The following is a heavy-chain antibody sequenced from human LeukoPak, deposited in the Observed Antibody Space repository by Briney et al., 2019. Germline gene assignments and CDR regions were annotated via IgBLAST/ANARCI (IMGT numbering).Heavy chain of an antibody. Sequence: PSETLSLTCTVSGASTSNYYWSWTRQPPGKGLEWIGYIHNTGGTNYNPSLKSRVTISADTSKNQFSLRLSSVTAADTAIYYCARYAATGGPNWFDPWGPGTLVTVSS. CDR2: IHNTGGT. CDR3: ARYAATGGPNWFDP. CDR1: GASTSNYY. D-gene: IGHD2-15*01. V-gene: IGHV4-59*01. J-gene: IGHJ5*02.